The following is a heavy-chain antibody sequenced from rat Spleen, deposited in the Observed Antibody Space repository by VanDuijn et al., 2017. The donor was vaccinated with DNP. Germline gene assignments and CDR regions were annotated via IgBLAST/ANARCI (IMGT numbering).Heavy chain of an antibody. V-gene: IGHV2S8*01. CDR1: GFSLSNFG. CDR2: ISSAGNT. CDR3: TRKTTVAIFDY. J-gene: IGHJ2*01. Sequence: QVQLRESGPGLVQPSQILSLTCTVSGFSLSNFGINWVRQPPGKGLEWIAAISSAGNTFYNSALKSRLSFSSDPSKSQVFLKINSLQTQDTAIYVYTRKTTVAIFDYWGQGVMVTVSS. D-gene: IGHD1-3*01.